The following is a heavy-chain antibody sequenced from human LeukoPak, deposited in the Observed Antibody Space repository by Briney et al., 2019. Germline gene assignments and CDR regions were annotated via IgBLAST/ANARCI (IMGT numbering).Heavy chain of an antibody. CDR1: GFTVSSNY. J-gene: IGHJ4*02. CDR3: ARELAMAGTFDY. V-gene: IGHV3-53*01. CDR2: LYSGGST. Sequence: QPGGSPRLSCAASGFTVSSNYMSWVRQAPGKGLEWVSALYSGGSTYYADSVEGRFTISRDNSKNTLYLHLNNLRAEDTAVYYCARELAMAGTFDYWGQGTLVTVSS. D-gene: IGHD6-19*01.